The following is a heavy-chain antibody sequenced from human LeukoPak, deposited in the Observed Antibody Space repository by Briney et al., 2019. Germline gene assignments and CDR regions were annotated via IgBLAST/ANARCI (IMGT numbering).Heavy chain of an antibody. CDR1: GVSRSSNY. CDR3: AREPTPDDYGDYVGV. Sequence: GWSLRLSCGGSGVSRSSNYMSWVRQAPVKGRKCVSVIYSGGMTYYADSVEGRFTISRDNSKNTLYLQMNSLRAEDTGVYYCAREPTPDDYGDYVGVWGQGTLVTVSS. J-gene: IGHJ4*02. V-gene: IGHV3-53*01. CDR2: IYSGGMT. D-gene: IGHD4-17*01.